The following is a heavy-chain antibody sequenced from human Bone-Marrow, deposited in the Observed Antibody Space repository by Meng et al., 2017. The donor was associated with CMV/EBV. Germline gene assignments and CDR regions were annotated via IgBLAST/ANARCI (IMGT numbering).Heavy chain of an antibody. D-gene: IGHD2-2*02. CDR2: INSDGSST. Sequence: GESLKISCAASGFTFSSYWMHWVRQAPGKGLVWVSRINSDGSSTSYADSVKGRFTISRDNAKNTLYLQMNSLRAEDTAVYYCARVYCSSTSCYKSPYGMGVWGQGTTVTVSS. J-gene: IGHJ6*02. CDR3: ARVYCSSTSCYKSPYGMGV. V-gene: IGHV3-74*01. CDR1: GFTFSSYW.